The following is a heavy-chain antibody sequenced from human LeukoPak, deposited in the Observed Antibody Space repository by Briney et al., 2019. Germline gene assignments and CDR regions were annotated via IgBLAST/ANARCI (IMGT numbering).Heavy chain of an antibody. D-gene: IGHD3-22*01. CDR3: ASGIYDSSGYYLDY. Sequence: SQTLSLTCTVSGGSISSGDYYWSWIRQPPGKGLEWIGYIYYSGSTYYNPSLKSRVTISVDTSKNQFSLKLSSVTAADTAVHFCASGIYDSSGYYLDYWGQGTLVTVSS. CDR1: GGSISSGDYY. CDR2: IYYSGST. J-gene: IGHJ4*02. V-gene: IGHV4-30-4*08.